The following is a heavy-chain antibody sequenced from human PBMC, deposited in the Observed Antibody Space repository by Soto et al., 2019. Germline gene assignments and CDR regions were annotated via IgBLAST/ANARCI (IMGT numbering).Heavy chain of an antibody. CDR3: ASLDYGDYITPYDY. D-gene: IGHD4-17*01. J-gene: IGHJ4*02. CDR1: GFTFSSYW. CDR2: IKQDGSEK. V-gene: IGHV3-7*01. Sequence: GGFLRLSCAASGFTFSSYWMSWVRQAPGKGLEWVANIKQDGSEKYYVDSVKGRFTISRDNAKNSLYLQMNSLRAEDTAVYYCASLDYGDYITPYDYWGQGTLVTVSS.